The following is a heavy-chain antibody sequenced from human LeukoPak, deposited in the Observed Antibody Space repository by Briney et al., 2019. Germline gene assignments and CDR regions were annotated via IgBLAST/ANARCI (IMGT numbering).Heavy chain of an antibody. D-gene: IGHD2-21*01. CDR1: GFVFTNYW. CDR2: IKQAGSEK. J-gene: IGHJ6*02. CDR3: ARYCGGDCYGMDV. Sequence: GGSLRLSCAASGFVFTNYWMSWIRQAPGKGLEWVANIKQAGSEKDYVDSVKGRFTISRDNAKNSLYLQMNSLRAEDTAVYYCARYCGGDCYGMDVWGQGTTVTVSS. V-gene: IGHV3-7*01.